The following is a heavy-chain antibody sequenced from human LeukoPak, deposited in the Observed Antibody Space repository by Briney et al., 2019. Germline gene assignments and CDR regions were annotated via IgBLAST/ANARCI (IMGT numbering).Heavy chain of an antibody. D-gene: IGHD2-15*01. V-gene: IGHV3-30*18. Sequence: PGGSLRLSCAASGFTFSSYSMHWVRQAPGKGLEWVAVISYDGSNKYYADSVKGRFTISRDNSKNTLYLQMNSLRAEDTAVYYCAKDSCSGGSCYYMDVWGKGTTVTVSS. CDR1: GFTFSSYS. CDR3: AKDSCSGGSCYYMDV. J-gene: IGHJ6*03. CDR2: ISYDGSNK.